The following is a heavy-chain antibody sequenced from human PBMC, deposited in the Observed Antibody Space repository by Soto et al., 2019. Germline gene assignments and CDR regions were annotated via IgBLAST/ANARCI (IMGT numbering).Heavy chain of an antibody. CDR1: SGSFSGYY. J-gene: IGHJ6*02. CDR3: ARDSIVVGPAVMGGYYYYYGMDV. V-gene: IGHV4-34*01. Sequence: SETLCLTCSIYSGSFSGYYWSWVREPPGKGLEWIGEISQSGNTNYSPSLKSRVSISIDTSKKQFSLNLASVSAADTAVYYCARDSIVVGPAVMGGYYYYYGMDVWGQGTTVT. D-gene: IGHD2-2*01. CDR2: ISQSGNT.